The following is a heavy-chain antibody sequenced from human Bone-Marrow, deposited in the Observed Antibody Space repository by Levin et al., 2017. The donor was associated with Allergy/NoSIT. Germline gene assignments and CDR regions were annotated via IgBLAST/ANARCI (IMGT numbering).Heavy chain of an antibody. CDR1: GFTFSSYW. CDR3: ARDPHTYSGSYPKGDAFDI. Sequence: GGSLRLSCAASGFTFSSYWMHWVRQAPGKGLVWVSRINSDGSSTSYADSVKGRFTISRDNAKNTLYLQMNSLRAEDTAVYYCARDPHTYSGSYPKGDAFDIWGQGTMVTVSS. V-gene: IGHV3-74*01. D-gene: IGHD1-26*01. J-gene: IGHJ3*02. CDR2: INSDGSST.